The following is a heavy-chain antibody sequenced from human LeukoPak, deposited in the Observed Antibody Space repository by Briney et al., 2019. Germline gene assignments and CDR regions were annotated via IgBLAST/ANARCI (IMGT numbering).Heavy chain of an antibody. V-gene: IGHV4-61*02. J-gene: IGHJ6*03. CDR2: IYTSGSP. D-gene: IGHD3-10*01. Sequence: PSETLSLTCTVSGGSISSGSYYWSWIRQPAGKGLEWIGRIYTSGSPNYNPSLKSRVTISVDTSKNQFSLKLSSVTAADTAVYYCARDIMVRGRNYYYMDVWGKGTTVTVSS. CDR1: GGSISSGSYY. CDR3: ARDIMVRGRNYYYMDV.